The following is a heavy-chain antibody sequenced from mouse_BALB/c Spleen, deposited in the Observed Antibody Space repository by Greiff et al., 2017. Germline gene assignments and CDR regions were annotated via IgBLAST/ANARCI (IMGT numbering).Heavy chain of an antibody. D-gene: IGHD1-1*01. CDR1: GFSLTGYG. CDR3: ARASYYYGERNYAMDY. V-gene: IGHV2-6-7*01. J-gene: IGHJ4*01. CDR2: IWGDGST. Sequence: VQLQESGPGLVAPSQSLSITCTVSGFSLTGYGVNWVRQPPGKGLEWLGMIWGDGSTDYNSALKSRLSISKDNSKSQVFLKMNSLQTDDTARYYCARASYYYGERNYAMDYWGQGTSVTDSS.